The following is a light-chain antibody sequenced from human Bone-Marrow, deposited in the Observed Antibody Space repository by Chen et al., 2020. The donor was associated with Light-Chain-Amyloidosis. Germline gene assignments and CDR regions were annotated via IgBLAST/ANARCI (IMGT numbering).Light chain of an antibody. V-gene: IGLV3-1*01. CDR3: QAWDSSTWV. Sequence: YELSQPASVSVSPGQTASISCSGEDLRDKDANWYRQQPGQSPVLVIHQDTKRPSGVPERISGSKSGNTATLPISGTQAMDEADYYCQAWDSSTWVFGGGTKLTVL. CDR1: DLRDKD. J-gene: IGLJ3*02. CDR2: QDT.